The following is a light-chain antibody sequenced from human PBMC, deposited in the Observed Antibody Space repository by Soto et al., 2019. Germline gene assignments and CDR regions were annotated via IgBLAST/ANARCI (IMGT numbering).Light chain of an antibody. J-gene: IGKJ5*01. CDR1: QSVSSY. V-gene: IGKV3-11*01. CDR3: QQRSNWPPIT. CDR2: DAS. Sequence: EIVLTQSPATLSLSPGERATHACRASQSVSSYLAWYQQRPGQAPRLLIYDASNRATGIPARFSGSGSGTDFTLTISSLEPEDFAFYYCQQRSNWPPITFGHGTRLEIK.